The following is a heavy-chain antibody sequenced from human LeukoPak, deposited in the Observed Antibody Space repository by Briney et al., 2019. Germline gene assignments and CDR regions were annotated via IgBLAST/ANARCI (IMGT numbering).Heavy chain of an antibody. Sequence: SETLSLTCTVSGGSISSGDYYWSWIRQPPGKGLEWIGYIYYSGSTYYNPSLKSRVTISVDTSKNQFSLKLRSVTGADTAVYYCARADGDYAGYWGPGTLVTVSS. J-gene: IGHJ4*02. CDR1: GGSISSGDYY. CDR3: ARADGDYAGY. V-gene: IGHV4-30-4*08. D-gene: IGHD4-17*01. CDR2: IYYSGST.